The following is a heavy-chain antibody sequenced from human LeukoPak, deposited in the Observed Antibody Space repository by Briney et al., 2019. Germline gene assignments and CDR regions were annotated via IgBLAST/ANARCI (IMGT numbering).Heavy chain of an antibody. J-gene: IGHJ3*02. CDR3: ARDANRVGATGASDI. D-gene: IGHD1-26*01. V-gene: IGHV3-7*01. CDR2: IKHNGGEK. CDR1: GFTFTDYF. Sequence: GGSLRLSCVASGFTFTDYFMSWVRQAPGKGLEWVASIKHNGGEKYYVDSVKGRFTISRDNAKNSLYLEMSSLRVEDTAVYYCARDANRVGATGASDIWGQGTMVTVSS.